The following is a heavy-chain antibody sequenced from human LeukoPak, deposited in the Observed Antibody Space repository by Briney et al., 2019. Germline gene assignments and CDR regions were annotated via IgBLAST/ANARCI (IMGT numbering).Heavy chain of an antibody. CDR3: ARYVVVTAYFDY. V-gene: IGHV4-59*01. CDR2: IYYSGST. Sequence: PSETLSLTCTVSGGSISRYYWSWIRQPPGKGLEWIGYIYYSGSTNYNPSLKSRVTISVDTSKNQFSLKLSSVTAADTAVYYCARYVVVTAYFDYWGQGTLVTVSS. CDR1: GGSISRYY. D-gene: IGHD2-21*02. J-gene: IGHJ4*02.